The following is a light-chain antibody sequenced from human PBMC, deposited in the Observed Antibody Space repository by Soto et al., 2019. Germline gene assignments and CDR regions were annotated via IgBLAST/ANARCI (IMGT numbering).Light chain of an antibody. J-gene: IGLJ2*01. V-gene: IGLV1-47*01. CDR2: RNN. Sequence: QSVLTQPPSASGTPGQRVTISCSGSSSNIESNFVYWYQQFPGTAPRLLIYRNNQRPSGVPDRFSGSKSGTSASLAISALRSEDEGDYSCTVWDDSLRGRLFGGGTKLTVL. CDR1: SSNIESNF. CDR3: TVWDDSLRGRL.